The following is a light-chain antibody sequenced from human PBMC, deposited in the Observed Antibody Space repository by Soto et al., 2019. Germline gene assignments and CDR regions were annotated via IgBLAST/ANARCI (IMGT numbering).Light chain of an antibody. Sequence: QSVLNQPPSASGSPGQSVTISCTGTSSDVGGYNYVSLYQQHPGKAPKVMIYEVNKRPSGVPDRFSGSKSGNTASLTVSGLQAEDVADYSCSSHAGSINVYVFGTGTMVTVL. V-gene: IGLV2-8*01. CDR2: EVN. CDR3: SSHAGSINVYV. CDR1: SSDVGGYNY. J-gene: IGLJ1*01.